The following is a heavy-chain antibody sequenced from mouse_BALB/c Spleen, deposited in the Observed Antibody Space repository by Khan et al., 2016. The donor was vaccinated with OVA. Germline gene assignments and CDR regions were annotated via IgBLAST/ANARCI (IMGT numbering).Heavy chain of an antibody. J-gene: IGHJ2*01. Sequence: QLEESGPGPVNPSQSLSLTCTVTGYSITSDYAWNWIRQFPGNKLEWMGYISYSGTTSYNPSLKSRISITREPSKHQVFLQLNSVTTEDTATYFCARSVTITTVVATDFDYWGQGTTLTVSS. CDR1: GYSITSDYA. V-gene: IGHV3-2*02. CDR3: ARSVTITTVVATDFDY. D-gene: IGHD1-1*01. CDR2: ISYSGTT.